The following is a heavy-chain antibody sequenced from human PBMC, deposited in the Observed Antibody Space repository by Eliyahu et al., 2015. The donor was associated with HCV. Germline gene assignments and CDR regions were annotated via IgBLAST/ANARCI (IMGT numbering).Heavy chain of an antibody. CDR2: IWADGSNK. CDR3: ARELHSGTFSFQH. Sequence: QEQLVESGGGVVQPGRSLRVSCAASGFNFRRDDMHWVRQAPGKGLGGVXTIWADGSNKNYADSVKGRFTISRDNSKSTLSLQMDSLRAEDTAVYYCARELHSGTFSFQHWGRGTLVTVSS. V-gene: IGHV3-33*08. J-gene: IGHJ1*01. CDR1: GFNFRRDD. D-gene: IGHD1-26*01.